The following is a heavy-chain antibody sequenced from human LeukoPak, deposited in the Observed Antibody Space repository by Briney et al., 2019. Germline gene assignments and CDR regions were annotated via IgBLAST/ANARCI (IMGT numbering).Heavy chain of an antibody. J-gene: IGHJ4*02. CDR2: IWYDGSNK. D-gene: IGHD2-2*01. V-gene: IGHV3-33*01. CDR1: GFTFSNYG. CDR3: ARDLGGSASWIGY. Sequence: GGSLRLSCAASGFTFSNYGMHWVRQAPGKGLEWVAIIWYDGSNKYYADSVKGRFTISRDNSKNTLYVQMNSLRVEDTAVYYCARDLGGSASWIGYWGQGTLVTVSS.